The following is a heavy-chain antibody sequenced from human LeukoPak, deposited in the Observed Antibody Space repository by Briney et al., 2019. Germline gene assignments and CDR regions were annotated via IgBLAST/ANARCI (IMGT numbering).Heavy chain of an antibody. D-gene: IGHD6-25*01. V-gene: IGHV3-7*01. CDR3: ARASGVDAHIDY. Sequence: PGGSLRLSCVASGVTISSYWMHWGRQAPGKGLEWVANIKQDGSEEYYMDSVKGRFTISRDNAKHSLYLQMNGPRGDDTAVYFCARASGVDAHIDYWGQGTLVTVSS. CDR2: IKQDGSEE. J-gene: IGHJ4*02. CDR1: GVTISSYW.